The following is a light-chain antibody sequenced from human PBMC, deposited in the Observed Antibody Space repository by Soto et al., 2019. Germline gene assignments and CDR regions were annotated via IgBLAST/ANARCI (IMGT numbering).Light chain of an antibody. J-gene: IGLJ1*01. V-gene: IGLV2-23*01. CDR1: NSNIGTNS. CDR2: EGS. Sequence: QSVLTQPPSASGTPGQRVTISCSGSNSNIGTNSMNWYQQLPGTAPKLMIYEGSKRPSGVSNRFSGSKSGNTASLTISGLQAEDEADYYCCSYAGSSTYVFGTGTKLTVL. CDR3: CSYAGSSTYV.